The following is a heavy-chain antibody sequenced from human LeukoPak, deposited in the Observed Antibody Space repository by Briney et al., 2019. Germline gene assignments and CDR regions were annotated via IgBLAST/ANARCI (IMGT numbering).Heavy chain of an antibody. J-gene: IGHJ4*02. V-gene: IGHV1-18*01. CDR1: GYTFTSYG. Sequence: ASVKVSCKASGYTFTSYGISWVRQAPGQGLEWMGWISAYNGNTNYAQKLQGRVTMTTDTSTSTAYMELRSLRSDDTAVYYCARDAAAIAAAVNFDYWGQGTLVTVSS. CDR2: ISAYNGNT. D-gene: IGHD6-13*01. CDR3: ARDAAAIAAAVNFDY.